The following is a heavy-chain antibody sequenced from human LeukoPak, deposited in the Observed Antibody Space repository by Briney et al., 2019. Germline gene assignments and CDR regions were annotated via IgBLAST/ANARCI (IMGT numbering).Heavy chain of an antibody. CDR3: AREDYYGSGNYVAWGGAFDV. Sequence: GGSLRLSCEASGFGFSSYWMTWVRQTPGKGLEWVANIKQDGSEKYYLDSVKGRFTISRDNAKISVYLQMNSLRAEDTAVYYYAREDYYGSGNYVAWGGAFDVWGQGTTVIVSS. CDR1: GFGFSSYW. CDR2: IKQDGSEK. D-gene: IGHD3-10*01. V-gene: IGHV3-7*01. J-gene: IGHJ3*01.